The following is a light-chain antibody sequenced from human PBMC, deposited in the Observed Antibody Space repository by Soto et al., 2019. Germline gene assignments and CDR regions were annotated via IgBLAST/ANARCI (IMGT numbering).Light chain of an antibody. Sequence: QSVLTQPASVSGSPGQSITISCTGTSTDPATYDLVSWYQQHPGKAPQLIIYEVAKWPSGVSARFSGSQSGDTASLTISGLQAADEAYYYCCSRLFGGGTKLTVL. CDR1: STDPATYDL. J-gene: IGLJ2*01. CDR2: EVA. CDR3: CSRL. V-gene: IGLV2-23*02.